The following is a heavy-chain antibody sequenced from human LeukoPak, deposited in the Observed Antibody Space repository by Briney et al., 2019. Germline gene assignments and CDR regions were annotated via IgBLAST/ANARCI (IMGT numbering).Heavy chain of an antibody. CDR1: GGSFSGYY. J-gene: IGHJ4*02. Sequence: SETLSLTCAVYGGSFSGYYWSWIGQPPGKGLEWIGEINHSGSTNYNPSLKSRVTISVDTSKNQFSPKLSSVTAADTAVYYCARGRRVRYNWNYGGFHYWGQGTLVTVSS. V-gene: IGHV4-34*01. CDR2: INHSGST. CDR3: ARGRRVRYNWNYGGFHY. D-gene: IGHD1-7*01.